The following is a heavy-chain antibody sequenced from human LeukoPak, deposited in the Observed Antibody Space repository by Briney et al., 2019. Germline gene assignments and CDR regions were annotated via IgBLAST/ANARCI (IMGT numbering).Heavy chain of an antibody. CDR2: INGDGSRT. Sequence: PGGSLTLSCAASAVTFSSYWMHWVRQAPGKGLLWVSHINGDGSRTTYADSAKGRFTISRATSNNTLYLQMNSLRAEDTAVYYCARDRPYCSSTSCPSSLDYWGQGTLVTVSS. CDR3: ARDRPYCSSTSCPSSLDY. D-gene: IGHD2-2*01. J-gene: IGHJ4*02. V-gene: IGHV3-74*01. CDR1: AVTFSSYW.